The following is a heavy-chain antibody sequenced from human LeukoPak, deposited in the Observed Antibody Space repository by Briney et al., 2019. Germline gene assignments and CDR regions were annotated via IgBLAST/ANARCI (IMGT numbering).Heavy chain of an antibody. D-gene: IGHD3-10*01. CDR2: ISAYNDNT. CDR3: ARLNYYGSGSKYNWFDP. J-gene: IGHJ5*02. Sequence: GSSVKVSCKASGGTFSSYAISWVRQAPGQGLEWMGWISAYNDNTNYAQKLQGRVTMTTDTSTSTAYMELRSLRSDDTAVYYCARLNYYGSGSKYNWFDPWGQGTLVTVSS. CDR1: GGTFSSYA. V-gene: IGHV1-18*01.